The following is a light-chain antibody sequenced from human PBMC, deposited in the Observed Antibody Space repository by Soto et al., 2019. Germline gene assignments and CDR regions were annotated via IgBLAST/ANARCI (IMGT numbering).Light chain of an antibody. Sequence: QSALTQPASESGSPGQSITISCTGTSNDVGGYNYVSWYQQHPGKAPKLMMYEVSNRPSGVSDRFSGSKSGNTASLIISGLLAEDEADYYCSSFTSRTTVLFGGGTKLTVL. CDR3: SSFTSRTTVL. CDR2: EVS. CDR1: SNDVGGYNY. V-gene: IGLV2-14*01. J-gene: IGLJ2*01.